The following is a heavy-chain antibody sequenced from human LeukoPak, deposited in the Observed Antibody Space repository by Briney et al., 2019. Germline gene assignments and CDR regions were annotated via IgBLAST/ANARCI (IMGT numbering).Heavy chain of an antibody. V-gene: IGHV4-39*01. D-gene: IGHD3-10*01. CDR2: IFYSGGT. CDR3: ARNPLLLLWFGDPLGPAFDI. CDR1: GGSINTPNYY. Sequence: SETLSLTCTVSGGSINTPNYYWGWIRQTPGKGLEWIGNIFYSGGTYYSPSLTSRVTISLDTSRNQFSLKLSSVTAADTAVYYCARNPLLLLWFGDPLGPAFDIWGQGTMVTVSS. J-gene: IGHJ3*02.